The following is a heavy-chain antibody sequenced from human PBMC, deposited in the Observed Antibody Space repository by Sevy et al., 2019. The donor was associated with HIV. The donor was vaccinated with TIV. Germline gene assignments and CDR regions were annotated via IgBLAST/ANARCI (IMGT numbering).Heavy chain of an antibody. J-gene: IGHJ6*02. CDR2: ISSSSSSI. D-gene: IGHD2-15*01. Sequence: GESLKISCAASGFTFSSYNMNWVRQAPGKGLEWVSSISSSSSSIYYADSVRGRFTISRDNAKNSLYLQMNSLRAEDTALYYCARVVAYCTGGTCFPGYYYGMDVWGQGTTVTISS. CDR1: GFTFSSYN. V-gene: IGHV3-21*01. CDR3: ARVVAYCTGGTCFPGYYYGMDV.